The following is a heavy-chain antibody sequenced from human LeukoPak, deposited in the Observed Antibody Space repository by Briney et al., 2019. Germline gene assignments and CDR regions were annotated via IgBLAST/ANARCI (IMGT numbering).Heavy chain of an antibody. D-gene: IGHD3-3*01. CDR3: AREYDFWSGYSPGNNWFDP. V-gene: IGHV3-21*01. J-gene: IGHJ5*02. CDR1: GFTFSSYS. CDR2: ISSSSSYI. Sequence: GGSLRLSCAASGFTFSSYSMNWVRQAPGKGLEWVSSISSSSSYIYYADSVKGRFTISRDNAKNSLYPQMNSLRAEDTAVYYCAREYDFWSGYSPGNNWFDPWGQGTLVTVSS.